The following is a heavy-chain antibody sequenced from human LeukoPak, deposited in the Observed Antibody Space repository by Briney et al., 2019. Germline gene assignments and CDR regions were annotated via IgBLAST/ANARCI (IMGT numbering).Heavy chain of an antibody. CDR3: ARPLSGSSSWHGDAFDI. D-gene: IGHD6-13*01. Sequence: SESLSLTCTVSGGSISSSTYYWGWIRQPPGKGLEWIGSIYYSGSTYYNASLKSRVTISADTSKNQFSLKLSSVTAADTAVYYCARPLSGSSSWHGDAFDIWGQGTMVTVSS. V-gene: IGHV4-39*01. CDR2: IYYSGST. J-gene: IGHJ3*02. CDR1: GGSISSSTYY.